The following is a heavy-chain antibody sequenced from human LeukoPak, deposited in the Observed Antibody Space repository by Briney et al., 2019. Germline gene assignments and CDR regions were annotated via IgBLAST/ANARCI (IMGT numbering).Heavy chain of an antibody. Sequence: SETLSLTCTVSGGSISSYSWSWIRQPPGKGLEWIGYIYYSGSTNYNPSLKSQVTISVDTSKNQFSLKLNSVTAADTAVYYCARGDFYAFDIWGQGTMVTVSS. CDR2: IYYSGST. J-gene: IGHJ3*02. CDR1: GGSISSYS. D-gene: IGHD2/OR15-2a*01. V-gene: IGHV4-59*01. CDR3: ARGDFYAFDI.